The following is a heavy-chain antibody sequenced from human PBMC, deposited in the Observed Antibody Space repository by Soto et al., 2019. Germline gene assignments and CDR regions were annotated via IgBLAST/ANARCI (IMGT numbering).Heavy chain of an antibody. V-gene: IGHV1-8*01. CDR3: SRTPGDY. CDR2: MNPKSGKT. Sequence: ASVKVSCKTSGYTFINYDINWVRQAPGKGLEWMGLMNPKSGKTDYAQKFQGRVSMTRDTSTSTAYMELNSLRSEDTATYYCSRTPGDYWGQGTLVTVSS. J-gene: IGHJ4*02. CDR1: GYTFINYD. D-gene: IGHD2-15*01.